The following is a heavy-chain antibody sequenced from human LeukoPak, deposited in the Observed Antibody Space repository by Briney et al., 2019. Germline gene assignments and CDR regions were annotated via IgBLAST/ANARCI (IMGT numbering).Heavy chain of an antibody. CDR3: ARSLVVVAATPATDY. CDR1: GVTVSNTY. J-gene: IGHJ4*02. D-gene: IGHD2-15*01. CDR2: IYSGGST. V-gene: IGHV3-53*05. Sequence: GGSLTLSCATSGVTVSNTYVSWVRQAPGKGLEWVSVIYSGGSTYYADSVKGRFTISRDNSKNTLYLQMNSLRAEDTAVYYCARSLVVVAATPATDYWGQGTLVTVSS.